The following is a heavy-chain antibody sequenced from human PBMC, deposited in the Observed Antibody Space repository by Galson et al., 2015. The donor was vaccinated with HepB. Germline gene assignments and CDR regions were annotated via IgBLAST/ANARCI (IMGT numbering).Heavy chain of an antibody. CDR3: ARVGYYDSSGLDY. CDR1: GGSISSYY. D-gene: IGHD3-22*01. V-gene: IGHV4-59*01. CDR2: IYYSGST. Sequence: ETLSLTCTVSGGSISSYYWSWIRQPPGKGLEWIGYIYYSGSTNYNPSLKSRVTISVDTSKNQFSLKLSSVTAADTAVYYCARVGYYDSSGLDYWGQGTLVTVSS. J-gene: IGHJ4*02.